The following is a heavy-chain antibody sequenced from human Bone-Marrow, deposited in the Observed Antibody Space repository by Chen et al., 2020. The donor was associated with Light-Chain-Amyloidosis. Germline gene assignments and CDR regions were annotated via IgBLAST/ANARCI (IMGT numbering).Heavy chain of an antibody. V-gene: IGHV1-24*01. Sequence: QVQLEQSGAAVKKPGTSVHVSCKVSGSSVSDFAMHWVRQPVGKGLEWMGGFDPEVGETVYAQTFQGRVTMTEDTSTDTAFLELSSLRSGDTAVYFCTVASDVGDNSYFDLWGQGTLVTVSS. D-gene: IGHD4-17*01. CDR2: FDPEVGET. J-gene: IGHJ4*02. CDR3: TVASDVGDNSYFDL. CDR1: GSSVSDFA.